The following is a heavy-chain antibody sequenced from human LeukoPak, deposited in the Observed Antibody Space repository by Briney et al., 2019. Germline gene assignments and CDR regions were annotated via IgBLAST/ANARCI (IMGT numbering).Heavy chain of an antibody. J-gene: IGHJ3*02. CDR2: IIPIFGIA. Sequence: ASVKVSCKASGGTFSSYAISWVRQAPGQGLEWMGRIIPIFGIANYAQKFQGRVTITADKSTSTAYMELSSLRSEDTAVYCCARGGLTGTTREGDAFDIWGQGTMVTVSS. D-gene: IGHD1-7*01. CDR1: GGTFSSYA. CDR3: ARGGLTGTTREGDAFDI. V-gene: IGHV1-69*04.